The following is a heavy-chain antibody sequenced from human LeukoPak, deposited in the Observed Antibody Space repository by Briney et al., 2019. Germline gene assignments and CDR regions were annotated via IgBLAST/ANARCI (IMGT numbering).Heavy chain of an antibody. CDR1: GLIFSNYW. V-gene: IGHV3-74*01. CDR3: ATGGAHYYDY. CDR2: INSDGSST. Sequence: GGSLRLSCAASGLIFSNYWMHWVRQAPGKGLVWVSRINSDGSSTIYADSVKGRFTISRDNAKNTVVLQMNSLSAEYTAVYYCATGGAHYYDYWGQGTVVTVSS. J-gene: IGHJ4*02. D-gene: IGHD3-16*01.